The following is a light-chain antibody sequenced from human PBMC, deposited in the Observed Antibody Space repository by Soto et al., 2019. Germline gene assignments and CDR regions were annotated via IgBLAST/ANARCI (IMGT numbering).Light chain of an antibody. CDR2: DAS. CDR3: EQAGIFPIP. CDR1: QNIWRL. Sequence: QITQSHSCVSASVGYRFSITCGASQNIWRLLAWYQQKPGKAPELLIYDASSLQSGVPPRFSGSGSGTDFTLTISSLQPEDFAPYYCEQAGIFPIPFCQGARLAIK. V-gene: IGKV1-12*01. J-gene: IGKJ5*01.